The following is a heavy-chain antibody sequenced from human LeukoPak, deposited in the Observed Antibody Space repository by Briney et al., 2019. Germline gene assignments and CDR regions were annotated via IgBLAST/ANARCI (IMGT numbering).Heavy chain of an antibody. CDR2: INPNSGGT. V-gene: IGHV1-2*02. CDR3: ARDSTHYYDSSGYHY. D-gene: IGHD3-22*01. Sequence: ASVKVSCKASGYTFTGYYMHWVRQAPGQGLEWMGWINPNSGGTNYAQKFQGRVTMTRDTSISTACMELSRLRSDDTAVYYCARDSTHYYDSSGYHYWGQGTLVTVSS. CDR1: GYTFTGYY. J-gene: IGHJ4*02.